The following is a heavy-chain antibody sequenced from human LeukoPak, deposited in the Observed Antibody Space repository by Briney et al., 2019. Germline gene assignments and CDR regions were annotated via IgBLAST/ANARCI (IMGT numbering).Heavy chain of an antibody. Sequence: GGSLRLSCAPSGFSFSSYWMSWVRQAPGKGLQWVANIKDEGSEKFYVDSLKGRFTISRDNAQNSLYLQMNSLRAEDTALYYCARVDRYYDSSGYYGQYYYYYYMDVWGKGTTVTISS. J-gene: IGHJ6*03. CDR3: ARVDRYYDSSGYYGQYYYYYYMDV. D-gene: IGHD3-22*01. V-gene: IGHV3-7*01. CDR2: IKDEGSEK. CDR1: GFSFSSYW.